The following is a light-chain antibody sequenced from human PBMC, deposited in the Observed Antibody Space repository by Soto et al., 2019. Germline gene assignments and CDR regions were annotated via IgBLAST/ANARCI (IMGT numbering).Light chain of an antibody. CDR2: WAS. CDR1: QSVLYSSNNKNY. V-gene: IGKV4-1*01. J-gene: IGKJ2*01. CDR3: QQYESTPPT. Sequence: DIVMTQSPDSLAVSLGERATINCKSSQSVLYSSNNKNYLAWYQQRPGQPPKLLIYWASTRESGVPDRFSGSGSGTDFTLTITSLQAEDVVVYYCQQYESTPPTLGQGTKLEIK.